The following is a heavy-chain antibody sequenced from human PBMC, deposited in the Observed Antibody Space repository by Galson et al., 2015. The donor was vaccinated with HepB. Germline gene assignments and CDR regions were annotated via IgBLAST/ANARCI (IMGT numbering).Heavy chain of an antibody. D-gene: IGHD4-17*01. CDR1: GGTFSSYA. J-gene: IGHJ5*02. Sequence: SVKVSCKASGGTFSSYAISWVRQAPGQGLEWMGGIIPIFGTPNYAQKFQGRVMIAADESTAYMELSSPRSEDTAVYYCAREVAPDYGDYEVVGFDPWGQGTLVTVSS. V-gene: IGHV1-69*13. CDR3: AREVAPDYGDYEVVGFDP. CDR2: IIPIFGTP.